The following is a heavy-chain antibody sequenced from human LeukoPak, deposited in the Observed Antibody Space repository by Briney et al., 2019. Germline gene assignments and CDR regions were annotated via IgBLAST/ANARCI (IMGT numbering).Heavy chain of an antibody. CDR2: ISGSGGST. Sequence: GGSLRLSCAAPGFTFSSYWMNWVRQAPGKGLEWVSAISGSGGSTYYADSVKGRFTISRDNSKSTLYLQMNSLRAEDTAVYYCAKEHDYSNYNWFDPWGQGTLVTVSS. J-gene: IGHJ5*02. V-gene: IGHV3-23*01. CDR3: AKEHDYSNYNWFDP. D-gene: IGHD4-11*01. CDR1: GFTFSSYW.